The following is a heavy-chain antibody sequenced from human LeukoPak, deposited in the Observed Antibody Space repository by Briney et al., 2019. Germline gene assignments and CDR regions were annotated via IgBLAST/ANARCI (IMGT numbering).Heavy chain of an antibody. D-gene: IGHD2-21*02. J-gene: IGHJ4*02. Sequence: PGGSLRLSCAASGLVFKNYWMSWVRQAPGKGLEWLANINYDGSQTYHVDSVKGRFTISRDNAKNSLYLQMNSLRVEDTAVYYCGKSEVTIPDSHWGQGTPVTVSS. CDR1: GLVFKNYW. CDR2: INYDGSQT. V-gene: IGHV3-7*01. CDR3: GKSEVTIPDSH.